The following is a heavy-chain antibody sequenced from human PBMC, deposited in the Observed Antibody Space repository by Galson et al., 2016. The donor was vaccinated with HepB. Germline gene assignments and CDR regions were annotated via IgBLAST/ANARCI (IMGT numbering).Heavy chain of an antibody. CDR3: AKDTAPGHTYGYFDY. CDR1: GFTFSNYA. J-gene: IGHJ4*02. V-gene: IGHV3-23*01. D-gene: IGHD1-14*01. CDR2: ISSSGDST. Sequence: SLRLSCAASGFTFSNYAMSWVRQAPGKGLEWVSGISSSGDSTYYADSVKSRVVISRDNSKDTLYLEMNSLRDGDTAFYYCAKDTAPGHTYGYFDYWGQGTLVTVSS.